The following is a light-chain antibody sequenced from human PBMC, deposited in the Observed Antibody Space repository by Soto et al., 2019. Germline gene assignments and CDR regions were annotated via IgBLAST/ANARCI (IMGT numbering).Light chain of an antibody. J-gene: IGLJ2*01. CDR1: NIGSKN. V-gene: IGLV3-9*01. CDR2: RDS. CDR3: QVWDTGVV. Sequence: SSELTQPLSVSVALGQTARITCGGNNIGSKNVHWYQQKPGQAPVLVIYRDSNRPSGIPERFSGSTPGNTATLTISRAQDGDEADYYCQVWDTGVVFGGGTKLTVL.